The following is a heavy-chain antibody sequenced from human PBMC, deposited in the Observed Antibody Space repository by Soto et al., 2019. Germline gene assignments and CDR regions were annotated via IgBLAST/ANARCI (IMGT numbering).Heavy chain of an antibody. J-gene: IGHJ6*03. D-gene: IGHD6-6*01. V-gene: IGHV4-34*01. CDR2: INHSGST. CDR1: GGSFSGYY. CDR3: AREEYSSSPDYYYYYMDV. Sequence: NPSETLSLTCAVYGGSFSGYYWSWIRQPPGKGLEWIGEINHSGSTNYNPSLKSRVTISVDTSKNQFSLKLSSVTAADTAVYYCAREEYSSSPDYYYYYMDVWGKGTTVTVSS.